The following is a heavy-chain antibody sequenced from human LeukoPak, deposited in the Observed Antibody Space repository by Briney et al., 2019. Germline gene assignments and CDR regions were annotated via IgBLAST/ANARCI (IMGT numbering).Heavy chain of an antibody. CDR1: GFTFSNYG. D-gene: IGHD2-15*01. Sequence: PGGSLRLSWAASGFTFSNYGMHWVRQAPGRGLEWVALIQSDGSNTYSADSVKGRFTISRDNPRNTLHLQMNRLRPEDTAVYYCAKRYCKSATCRSDMDAWGQGTTVTVSS. V-gene: IGHV3-30*02. CDR2: IQSDGSNT. CDR3: AKRYCKSATCRSDMDA. J-gene: IGHJ6*02.